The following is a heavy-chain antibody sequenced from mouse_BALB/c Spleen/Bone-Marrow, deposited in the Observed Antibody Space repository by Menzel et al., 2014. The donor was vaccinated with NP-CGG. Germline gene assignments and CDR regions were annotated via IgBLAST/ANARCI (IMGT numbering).Heavy chain of an antibody. Sequence: EVQLVESGAELVKPGAPVKLSCTASGFNIKDTYMHWVKQRPEQGLEWIGRIDPANGNTKYDPKFQGKATITADTSSNTAYLQLSSLTSEDTAVYYCARGGTTATWYFDVWGAGTTVTVSS. CDR2: IDPANGNT. J-gene: IGHJ1*01. CDR1: GFNIKDTY. D-gene: IGHD1-2*01. CDR3: ARGGTTATWYFDV. V-gene: IGHV14-3*02.